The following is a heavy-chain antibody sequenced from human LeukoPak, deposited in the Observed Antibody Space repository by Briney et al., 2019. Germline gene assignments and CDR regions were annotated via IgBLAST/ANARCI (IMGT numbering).Heavy chain of an antibody. V-gene: IGHV4-4*07. J-gene: IGHJ4*02. CDR3: ARGGTLFTYFDS. D-gene: IGHD3-10*02. CDR2: IYYTGNT. CDR1: GGSTSDYY. Sequence: SSETLSLTCSVSGGSTSDYYWNWIRQPARQGLEWLGRIYYTGNTAYNPSLESRLTMSLDTAKNQFALKVTSVTAADTAVYYCARGGTLFTYFDSWGQGTLVTVSS.